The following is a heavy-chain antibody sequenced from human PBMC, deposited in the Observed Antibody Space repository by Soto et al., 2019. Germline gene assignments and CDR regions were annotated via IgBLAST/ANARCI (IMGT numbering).Heavy chain of an antibody. Sequence: GSLRLSCAASGFTVSSNYMSWVRKAPGKGLDWVSVIYSGGSTYYADSVKGRFTISRDNSKNTLYLQMNSLRAEDTAVYYCARYSSSWYLSFDYWGQGTLVTVSS. D-gene: IGHD6-13*01. CDR3: ARYSSSWYLSFDY. V-gene: IGHV3-53*01. J-gene: IGHJ4*02. CDR1: GFTVSSNY. CDR2: IYSGGST.